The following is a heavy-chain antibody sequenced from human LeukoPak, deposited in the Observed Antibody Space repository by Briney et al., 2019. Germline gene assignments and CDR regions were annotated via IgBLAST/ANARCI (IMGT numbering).Heavy chain of an antibody. CDR3: AKLLSGGSYFYYYYYMDV. D-gene: IGHD1-26*01. CDR2: ISGSGGST. CDR1: GFTFSSYG. J-gene: IGHJ6*03. V-gene: IGHV3-23*01. Sequence: GGTLRLSCAASGFTFSSYGMSWVRQAPGQGLEWVSAISGSGGSTYYADSVKGRFTISRDNSKNTLYLQMNSLRAEDTAVYYCAKLLSGGSYFYYYYYMDVWGKGTTVTVSS.